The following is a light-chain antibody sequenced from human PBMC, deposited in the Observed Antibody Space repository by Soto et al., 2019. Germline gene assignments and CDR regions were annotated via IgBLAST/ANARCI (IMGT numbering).Light chain of an antibody. CDR3: QSYDRSLSGYV. V-gene: IGLV1-40*01. CDR1: SFNIGAGYN. Sequence: QSVLTQPPSVSGAPGQRVTISCAGSSFNIGAGYNIHWYQQLPGTAPKLLIYDNNHRPSGVPDRFSGSKSGTSASLAITGLQAEDEADYYCQSYDRSLSGYVFGTGTKVTV. CDR2: DNN. J-gene: IGLJ1*01.